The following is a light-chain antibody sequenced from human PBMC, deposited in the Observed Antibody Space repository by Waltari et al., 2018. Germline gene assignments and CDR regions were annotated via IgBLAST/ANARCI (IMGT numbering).Light chain of an antibody. Sequence: EIVLTQSPGTLSLSPGERATLSCRASQSVSSSYLAWYQQKPGQAPRLLIYGASSRATGIPDSFSGSGSGTDFTLTISRLEPEDFAVYYCQQYATFGQGTKVEIK. CDR3: QQYAT. V-gene: IGKV3-20*01. J-gene: IGKJ1*01. CDR2: GAS. CDR1: QSVSSSY.